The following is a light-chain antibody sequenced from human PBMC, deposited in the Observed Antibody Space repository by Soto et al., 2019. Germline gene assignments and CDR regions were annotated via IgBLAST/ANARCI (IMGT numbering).Light chain of an antibody. CDR1: QGISNF. CDR2: KAS. J-gene: IGKJ1*01. Sequence: DIQMTQSPSSLSAPVGDRVTITCRANQGISNFLAWYQQKAGKAPKFLIYKASTLESGVPSRFSGSGSGTEFTLTISSLQPDDFATYYCQQYNTYPWTFGQGTKVDIK. CDR3: QQYNTYPWT. V-gene: IGKV1-5*03.